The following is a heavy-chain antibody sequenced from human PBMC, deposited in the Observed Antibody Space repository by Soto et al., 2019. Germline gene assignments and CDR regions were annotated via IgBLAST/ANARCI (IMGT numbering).Heavy chain of an antibody. CDR2: TYYKSKWYY. J-gene: IGHJ6*03. CDR3: ARGSWDDVSGHYYMDV. Sequence: QVQLQQSSPGLVKPSQALSLTCDISGDSVSSNSAGWNWIRQTPSRGLEWLGRTYYKSKWYYTYAASVKSRITVSPDTSKNQFCLQLTSGTPEDTAVYYCARGSWDDVSGHYYMDVWDKGTTVTVSS. D-gene: IGHD1-1*01. CDR1: GDSVSSNSAG. V-gene: IGHV6-1*01.